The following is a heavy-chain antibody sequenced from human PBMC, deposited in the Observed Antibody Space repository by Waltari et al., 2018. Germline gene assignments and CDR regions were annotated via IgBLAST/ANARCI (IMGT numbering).Heavy chain of an antibody. CDR2: INHSGST. CDR1: GGSFSGYY. D-gene: IGHD1-7*01. CDR3: ARGVGTGTTSDIPLRY. J-gene: IGHJ4*02. V-gene: IGHV4-34*01. Sequence: QVQLQQWGAGLLKPSETLSLTCAVYGGSFSGYYWSWIRQHPGKGLEWIGEINHSGSTNYNPSLKSRVTISVDTSKNQFSLKLSSVTAADTAVYYCARGVGTGTTSDIPLRYWGQGTLVTVSS.